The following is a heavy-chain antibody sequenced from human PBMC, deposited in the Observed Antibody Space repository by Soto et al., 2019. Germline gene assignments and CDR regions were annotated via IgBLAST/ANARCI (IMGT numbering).Heavy chain of an antibody. CDR1: GFTFDDYA. D-gene: IGHD7-27*01. CDR3: AKDPWGGDTLGTATSWYYFDY. V-gene: IGHV3-9*01. Sequence: GGSLRLSCAASGFTFDDYAMHWVRQAPGKGLEWVSGISWNSGSIGYADSVKGRFTISRDNAKNSLYLQMNSLRAEDTALYYCAKDPWGGDTLGTATSWYYFDYWGQGTLVTVSS. CDR2: ISWNSGSI. J-gene: IGHJ4*02.